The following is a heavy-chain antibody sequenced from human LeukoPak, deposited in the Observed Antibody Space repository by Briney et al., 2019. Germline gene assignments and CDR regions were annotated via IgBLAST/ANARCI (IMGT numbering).Heavy chain of an antibody. D-gene: IGHD2-2*01. CDR1: GGSFSGYY. J-gene: IGHJ5*02. CDR2: INHSGST. CDR3: ARGPNCSSTSCYGWFDP. Sequence: SETLSLTCAVYGGSFSGYYWSWIRQPPGKGLEWIGEINHSGSTNYNPSLKSRVTISVDTSKNQFSLKLSSVTAADTAVYYCARGPNCSSTSCYGWFDPWGQGTLVTVSS. V-gene: IGHV4-34*01.